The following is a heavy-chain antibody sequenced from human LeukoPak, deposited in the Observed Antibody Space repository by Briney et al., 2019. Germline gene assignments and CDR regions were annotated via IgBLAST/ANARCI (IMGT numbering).Heavy chain of an antibody. J-gene: IGHJ4*02. V-gene: IGHV3-21*01. CDR3: ARDAYGDYGFDY. Sequence: GGSLRLSCAASGFTFSSYHMNWVRQAPGKGLEWVSSISTTISYIYYADSAKGRFTISRDNAKNSLYLQMNSLRAEDTAVYYCARDAYGDYGFDYWGQGTLVTVSS. CDR1: GFTFSSYH. CDR2: ISTTISYI. D-gene: IGHD4-17*01.